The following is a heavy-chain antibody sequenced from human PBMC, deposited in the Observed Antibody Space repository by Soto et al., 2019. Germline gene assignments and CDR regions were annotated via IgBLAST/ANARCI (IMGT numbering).Heavy chain of an antibody. Sequence: ESGGGLVQPGGSLRLSCADSGFTFSTYWMSWVRQAPGKGLEWVANIKRDGTMKNYVDSVRGRFTISRDNAKNSLYLQMNGLRAEDTAVYYCARDATGGYFDSWGQGTLVTVSS. CDR1: GFTFSTYW. CDR2: IKRDGTMK. J-gene: IGHJ4*02. D-gene: IGHD2-8*02. V-gene: IGHV3-7*01. CDR3: ARDATGGYFDS.